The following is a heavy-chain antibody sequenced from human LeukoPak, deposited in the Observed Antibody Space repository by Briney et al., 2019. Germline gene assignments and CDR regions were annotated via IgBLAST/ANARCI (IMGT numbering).Heavy chain of an antibody. J-gene: IGHJ4*02. Sequence: SQTLSLTCTVSGGSISSGSYYWSWIRQPAGKGLEWIGRIYTSGSTNYNPSLKSRVTISVDTSKNQFSLKLSSVTAADTAVYYCARWGYGSGRGNYWGQGTLVTVSS. CDR2: IYTSGST. D-gene: IGHD3-10*01. CDR3: ARWGYGSGRGNY. V-gene: IGHV4-61*02. CDR1: GGSISSGSYY.